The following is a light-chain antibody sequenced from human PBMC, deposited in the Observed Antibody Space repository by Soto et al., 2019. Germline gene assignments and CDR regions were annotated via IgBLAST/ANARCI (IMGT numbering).Light chain of an antibody. CDR2: DAS. J-gene: IGKJ1*01. V-gene: IGKV3-15*01. Sequence: IVLTQSPGTLSLSPGERATLSCRASQSVSNNYLAWYQQKPGQAPRLLIYDASTRATGIPARYSGSGSGTEFNFTISSLQSEDFAVYFCQQYNKWPRTFGQGTKVDIK. CDR3: QQYNKWPRT. CDR1: QSVSNN.